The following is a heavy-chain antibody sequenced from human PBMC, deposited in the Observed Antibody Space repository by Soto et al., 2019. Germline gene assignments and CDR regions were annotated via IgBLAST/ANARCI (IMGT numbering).Heavy chain of an antibody. CDR3: ARVRFYVFWSGYYNFVY. Sequence: SETLSLTCTVSGGSISSSSYYWGWIRQPPGKGLEWIGSIYYSGSTYYNPSLKSRVTISVDTSKNQFSLKLSSVTAADTAVYYCARVRFYVFWSGYYNFVYWGQAPLVTVSS. V-gene: IGHV4-39*01. CDR2: IYYSGST. D-gene: IGHD3-3*01. CDR1: GGSISSSSYY. J-gene: IGHJ4*02.